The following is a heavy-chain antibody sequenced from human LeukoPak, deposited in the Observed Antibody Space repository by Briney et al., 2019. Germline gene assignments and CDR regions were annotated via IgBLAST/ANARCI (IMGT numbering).Heavy chain of an antibody. CDR1: GYSFTSYW. CDR2: IYPSDSDT. J-gene: IGHJ4*02. Sequence: GESLKISCKGSGYSFTSYWIGWVRQMPGKGLEWMGIIYPSDSDTRYSPSFQGQVTISADKSISTTYLQWSSLKASDTAMYYCASSIAAAGPYYFDYWGQGTLVTVSS. CDR3: ASSIAAAGPYYFDY. V-gene: IGHV5-51*01. D-gene: IGHD6-13*01.